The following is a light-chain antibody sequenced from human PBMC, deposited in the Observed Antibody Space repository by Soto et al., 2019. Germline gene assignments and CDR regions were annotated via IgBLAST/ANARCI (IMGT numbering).Light chain of an antibody. J-gene: IGKJ2*01. Sequence: EIVLTQSPATLSLSPGERATLSCRASQSVSSYFAWYQQKPSQAPRLLIYDASNMATGIPARFSGSGSGTDFTLTISSLEPEDFAVYYCQQRSNWPPYTFGQGTKLEIK. CDR3: QQRSNWPPYT. V-gene: IGKV3-11*01. CDR1: QSVSSY. CDR2: DAS.